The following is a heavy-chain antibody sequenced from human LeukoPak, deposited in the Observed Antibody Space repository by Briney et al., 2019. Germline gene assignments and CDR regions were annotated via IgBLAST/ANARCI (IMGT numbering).Heavy chain of an antibody. CDR2: IYSGGST. CDR3: ALDYYDGSGPNV. Sequence: PGGSLRLSCAASGFTVSSNYMSWVRQAPGKGLEWVSVIYSGGSTYYADSVKGRFTISRDNPKNTLYLQMNSLRAEDTAVYYCALDYYDGSGPNVWGQGTLVTVSS. CDR1: GFTVSSNY. J-gene: IGHJ4*02. V-gene: IGHV3-66*01. D-gene: IGHD3-22*01.